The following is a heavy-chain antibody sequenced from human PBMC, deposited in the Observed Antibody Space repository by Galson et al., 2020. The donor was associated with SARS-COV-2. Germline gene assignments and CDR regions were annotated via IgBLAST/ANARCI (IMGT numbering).Heavy chain of an antibody. Sequence: SLKISCAASGFTFDDYAMHWVRQAPGKGLEWVAGISWHSGTLDYAASVKGRFTISRDNAKNSLYLQMKSLRPEDAAVYYCAKSDGTYYRLAWFDSWGQGTLVTVSS. V-gene: IGHV3-9*01. CDR2: ISWHSGTL. D-gene: IGHD1-26*01. CDR1: GFTFDDYA. CDR3: AKSDGTYYRLAWFDS. J-gene: IGHJ5*01.